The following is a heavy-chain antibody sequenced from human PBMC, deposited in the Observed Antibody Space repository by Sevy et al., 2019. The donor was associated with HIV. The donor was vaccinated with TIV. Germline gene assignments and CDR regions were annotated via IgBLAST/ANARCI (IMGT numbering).Heavy chain of an antibody. Sequence: ASVTVSCKTTGYIFSDYNMHWVRQAPGQGLAWMALINPNSGVTIYAHNFRGRVSVTRDTSMSTAYMELSGLTSDDTAIYYCVGEEINAPRKLLSFDIGGQGTMVTVSS. J-gene: IGHJ3*02. CDR1: GYIFSDYN. CDR3: VGEEINAPRKLLSFDI. CDR2: INPNSGVT. V-gene: IGHV1-2*06. D-gene: IGHD3-16*01.